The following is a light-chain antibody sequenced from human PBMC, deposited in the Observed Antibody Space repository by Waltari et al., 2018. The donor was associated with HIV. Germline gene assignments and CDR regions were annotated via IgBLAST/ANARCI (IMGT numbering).Light chain of an antibody. J-gene: IGLJ3*02. V-gene: IGLV1-40*01. CDR2: GNT. Sequence: QSVLTQPPSVSGAPGQRVTISFSGSSSNLGAGYDIHWYKQLPGTAPRLLIYGNTNRPSGVPDRFSGSKSGTSASLAITGLQAEDEADYYCQSYDSSLSGWVFGGGTKLTVV. CDR3: QSYDSSLSGWV. CDR1: SSNLGAGYD.